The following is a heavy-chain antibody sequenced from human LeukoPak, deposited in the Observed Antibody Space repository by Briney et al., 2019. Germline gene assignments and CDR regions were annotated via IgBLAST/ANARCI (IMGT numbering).Heavy chain of an antibody. D-gene: IGHD6-13*01. CDR1: GFSFSDFY. Sequence: GGSLRLSCAASGFSFSDFYMSWIRRAPGKGLEWVSYISSRGSTIDYADSVKGRFTISRDNAKNSVYLHMNSVRAEDKAVYYCARTYSSSWRDFDYWGQGALVTVSS. CDR3: ARTYSSSWRDFDY. J-gene: IGHJ4*02. CDR2: ISSRGSTI. V-gene: IGHV3-11*01.